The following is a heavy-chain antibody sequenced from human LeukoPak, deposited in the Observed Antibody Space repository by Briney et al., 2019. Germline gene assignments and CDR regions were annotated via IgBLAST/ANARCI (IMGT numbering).Heavy chain of an antibody. V-gene: IGHV3-7*01. CDR2: INQDGSEK. CDR1: GFTFSSYC. Sequence: GGSLRLSCAASGFTFSSYCINWVRQPPGKGLEWVANINQDGSEKYYVDSVKGRFTISRDNAKNSLFLQMNSLRAEDTAVYYCAREVTPYYWGQGALVTVSS. J-gene: IGHJ4*02. D-gene: IGHD4-23*01. CDR3: AREVTPYY.